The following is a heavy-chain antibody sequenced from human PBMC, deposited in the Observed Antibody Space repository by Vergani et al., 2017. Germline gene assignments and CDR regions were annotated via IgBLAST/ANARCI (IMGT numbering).Heavy chain of an antibody. V-gene: IGHV3-21*01. D-gene: IGHD3-10*01. CDR3: ARDLYGSGSYYDY. J-gene: IGHJ4*02. CDR2: ISSSSSYI. Sequence: EVQLVESGGGLVQPGGSLRLSCAASGFTFSSYSMNWVRQAPGKGLEWVSSISSSSSYIYYADSVKGRFTISRDNAKNSLYLQMNSLRAEDTAVYYCARDLYGSGSYYDYWGQGTLVTVSS. CDR1: GFTFSSYS.